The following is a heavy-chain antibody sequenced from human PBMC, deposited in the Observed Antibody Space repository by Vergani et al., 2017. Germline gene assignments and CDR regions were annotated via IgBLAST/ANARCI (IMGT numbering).Heavy chain of an antibody. J-gene: IGHJ6*03. CDR1: GFTFSSYG. CDR3: AKGVQYYYYMDV. V-gene: IGHV3-30*18. Sequence: QVQLVESGGGVVQPGRSLRLSCAASGFTFSSYGMHWVRQAPGKGLEWVAVISYDGSNKYYADSVKGRFTISRDNSKNTLYLQMNSLRAEDTAVYYCAKGVQYYYYMDVWGKGP. CDR2: ISYDGSNK. D-gene: IGHD1-1*01.